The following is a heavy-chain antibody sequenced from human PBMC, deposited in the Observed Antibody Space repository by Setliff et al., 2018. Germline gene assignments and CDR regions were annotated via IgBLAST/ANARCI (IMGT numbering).Heavy chain of an antibody. J-gene: IGHJ6*03. CDR3: ARHDARGYYYYMDV. D-gene: IGHD3-10*01. Sequence: PSETLSLTCTVSGGSISSSDFYWGWIRQPPGKGLEWIGSIYYSGTTYYNPSLKSPVTISIDTSKNQFSLKLSSVTAADTAIYYCARHDARGYYYYMDVWGEGITVTVSS. CDR1: GGSISSSDFY. V-gene: IGHV4-39*01. CDR2: IYYSGTT.